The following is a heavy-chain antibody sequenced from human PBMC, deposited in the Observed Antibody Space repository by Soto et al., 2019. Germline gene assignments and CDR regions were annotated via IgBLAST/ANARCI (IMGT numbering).Heavy chain of an antibody. CDR1: GFTFSSYA. V-gene: IGHV3-30-3*01. CDR3: ARDGFDY. Sequence: LRLSCAASGFTFSSYAMHWVRQAPGKGLEWVAVISYDGSNKYYADSVKGRFTISRDNSKNTLYLQMNSLRAEDTAVYYCARDGFDYWGQGTLVTVSS. CDR2: ISYDGSNK. J-gene: IGHJ4*02.